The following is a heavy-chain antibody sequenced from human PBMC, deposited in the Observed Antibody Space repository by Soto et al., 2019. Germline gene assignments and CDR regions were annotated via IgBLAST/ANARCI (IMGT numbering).Heavy chain of an antibody. D-gene: IGHD6-13*01. V-gene: IGHV1-69*06. CDR2: IIPIFGTT. CDR3: ARGQIAAAGTDY. Sequence: SVKVSCKASGGTFSRYGISWVRQAPGQGLDWMGGIIPIFGTTNYAQRFQGRVTITGDTSTSTAYMELSSLRSEDTAVYYCARGQIAAAGTDYWGQGTLVTVSS. CDR1: GGTFSRYG. J-gene: IGHJ4*02.